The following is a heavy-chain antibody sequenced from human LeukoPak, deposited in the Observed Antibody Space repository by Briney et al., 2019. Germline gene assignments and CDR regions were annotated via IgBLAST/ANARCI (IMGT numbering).Heavy chain of an antibody. J-gene: IGHJ5*02. V-gene: IGHV4-34*01. CDR1: GGSFSDYY. CDR2: INHSGST. Sequence: SETLSLTCAVYGGSFSDYYCTWIRQPPGKGLEWIGEINHSGSTNYNPSLKSRVTISVDTSKNQFSLKLSSVTAADTAVYYCARVGSGWRAWGQGTLVTVSS. CDR3: ARVGSGWRA. D-gene: IGHD6-19*01.